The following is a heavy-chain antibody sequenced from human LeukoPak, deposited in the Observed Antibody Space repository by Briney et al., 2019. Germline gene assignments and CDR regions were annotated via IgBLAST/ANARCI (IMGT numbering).Heavy chain of an antibody. CDR1: GGSFSGYY. CDR2: INHSGSI. CDR3: AREASPYDTPDY. V-gene: IGHV4-34*01. J-gene: IGHJ4*02. D-gene: IGHD3-9*01. Sequence: SETLSLTCTVYGGSFSGYYWSWIRQPPGRGLEWIGEINHSGSINYNPSLKSRVTISVDTSKNQFSLKLSSVTAADTAVYYCAREASPYDTPDYWGQGTLVTVSS.